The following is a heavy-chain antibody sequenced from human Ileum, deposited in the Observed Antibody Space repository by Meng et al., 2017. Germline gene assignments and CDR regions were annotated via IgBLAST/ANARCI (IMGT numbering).Heavy chain of an antibody. D-gene: IGHD3-10*01. J-gene: IGHJ4*02. CDR3: ARFYGSGTFEVHDY. CDR1: GGSVSSASYY. Sequence: QVTRQEAGPGLVRPSETLSLICNVSGGSVSSASYYWSWIRQPPGKGLEWIGLIHYSGSRNYNPSLKSRVTMSVDTSKNQVSLRLTSVTAADTAVYYCARFYGSGTFEVHDYWGQGTLVTVSS. CDR2: IHYSGSR. V-gene: IGHV4-61*01.